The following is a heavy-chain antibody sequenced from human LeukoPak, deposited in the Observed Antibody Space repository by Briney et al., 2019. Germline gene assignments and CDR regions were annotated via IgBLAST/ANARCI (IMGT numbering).Heavy chain of an antibody. D-gene: IGHD6-19*01. J-gene: IGHJ6*02. V-gene: IGHV3-30*18. Sequence: SGGSLRLSCAASGFTFSSYGMHWVRQAPGKGLEWVAVISYDGSNKYYADSVKGRFTISRDNSKNTLYLQMNSLRAEDTAVYYCAKDRSGWYRDYYYGMDVRGQGTTVTVSS. CDR2: ISYDGSNK. CDR3: AKDRSGWYRDYYYGMDV. CDR1: GFTFSSYG.